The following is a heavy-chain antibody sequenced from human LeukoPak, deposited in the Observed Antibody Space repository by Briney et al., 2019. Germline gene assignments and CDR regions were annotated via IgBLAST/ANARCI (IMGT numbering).Heavy chain of an antibody. D-gene: IGHD7-27*01. CDR1: GYSSSSGYS. CDR2: IYHSANT. V-gene: IGHV4-38-2*01. J-gene: IGHJ4*02. CDR3: ARHVPGSWYFDY. Sequence: PSETLSLTCAVSGYSSSSGYSWGWIQQPPGKGLEWIGTIYHSANTYYNPSLKSRVTISVDTSKTHFSLKLSSVTAADTAVYYCARHVPGSWYFDYWGQGTLVTVSS.